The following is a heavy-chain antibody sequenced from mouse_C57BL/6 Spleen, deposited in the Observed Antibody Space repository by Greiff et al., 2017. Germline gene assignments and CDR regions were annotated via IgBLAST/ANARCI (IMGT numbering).Heavy chain of an antibody. Sequence: VQLQQPGAELVKPGASVKLSCKASGYTFTSYWMHWVKQRPGQGLEWIGMIHPHSGSTNYNEKFKSKATLTVDKSSSTAYMQLSSLTSEDSAVYYCARSPDGYYKDYWGQGTSVTVSS. J-gene: IGHJ4*01. CDR1: GYTFTSYW. V-gene: IGHV1-64*01. D-gene: IGHD2-3*01. CDR2: IHPHSGST. CDR3: ARSPDGYYKDY.